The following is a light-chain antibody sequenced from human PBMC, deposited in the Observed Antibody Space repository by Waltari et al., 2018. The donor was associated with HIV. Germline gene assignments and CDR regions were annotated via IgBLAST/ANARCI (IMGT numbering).Light chain of an antibody. CDR3: LQSGNWPYS. Sequence: EIVMTQSPVTLSVSPGERATLSCRASQSVSTTLAWYQQRPGQAPRVLIYGASTRATGIPARFSGSGSGTEFTLTISSLQSEDSAVYYCLQSGNWPYSFGQGTKLEIK. V-gene: IGKV3-15*01. J-gene: IGKJ2*03. CDR2: GAS. CDR1: QSVSTT.